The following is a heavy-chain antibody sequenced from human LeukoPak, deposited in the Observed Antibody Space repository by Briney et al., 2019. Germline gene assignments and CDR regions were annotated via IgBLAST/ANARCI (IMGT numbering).Heavy chain of an antibody. CDR1: GFTFNNAW. V-gene: IGHV3-15*01. J-gene: IGHJ4*02. CDR3: TTDYVWGTYRYFDY. D-gene: IGHD3-16*02. Sequence: GGSLRLSCAASGFTFNNAWMSWVRQAPGKGLEWVGRIKSKSHGGPTDYAAPAKGRFTISRDDSKNTLYLQMNSLKIEDTAVYYCTTDYVWGTYRYFDYWGQGTLVAVSS. CDR2: IKSKSHGGPT.